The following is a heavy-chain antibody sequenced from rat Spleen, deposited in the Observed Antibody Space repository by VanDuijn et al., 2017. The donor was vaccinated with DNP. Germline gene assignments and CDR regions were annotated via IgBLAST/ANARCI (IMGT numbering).Heavy chain of an antibody. Sequence: QVQLKESGPGLVQPSRTLSLTCTVSGFSLTSFGVNWVRQPPGKGLEWMGGIWGDGSTDYNSALKSRLSISRDTSKSQVFLKMNSLQTGDTAMYFCARRSAPFDYWGQGVMVTVSS. CDR2: IWGDGST. D-gene: IGHD3-1*01. CDR3: ARRSAPFDY. J-gene: IGHJ2*01. CDR1: GFSLTSFG. V-gene: IGHV2-16*01.